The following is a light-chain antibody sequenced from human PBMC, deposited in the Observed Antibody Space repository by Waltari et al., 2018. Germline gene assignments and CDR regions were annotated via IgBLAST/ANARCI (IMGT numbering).Light chain of an antibody. CDR3: QQRHNWPLT. CDR2: DAS. CDR1: QSVGTY. J-gene: IGKJ4*01. V-gene: IGKV3-11*01. Sequence: EIVLTQSPAILSFSPGERATLSCRTSQSVGTYLAWYQQRPGQSPRLLIYDASYRATGIPARFSGSGSETDFTLTISSLQPEDFAVYYCQQRHNWPLTFGGGTRVEI.